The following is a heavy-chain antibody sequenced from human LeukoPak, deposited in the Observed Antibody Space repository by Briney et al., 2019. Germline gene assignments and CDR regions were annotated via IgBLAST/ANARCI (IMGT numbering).Heavy chain of an antibody. D-gene: IGHD4-17*01. CDR2: ITIAGDT. Sequence: GGSLRLSCAATGFTFSRYDMHWVRQAAGKGLEWVSAITIAGDTYYPGSVKGRFTISRENAKNSLYLQMNSLRAGDTAVYYCARTTVTTGPYWYFDLWGRGTLVTVSS. V-gene: IGHV3-13*01. CDR3: ARTTVTTGPYWYFDL. J-gene: IGHJ2*01. CDR1: GFTFSRYD.